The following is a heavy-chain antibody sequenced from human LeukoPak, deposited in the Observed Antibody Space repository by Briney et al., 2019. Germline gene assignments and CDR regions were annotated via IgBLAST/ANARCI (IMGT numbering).Heavy chain of an antibody. CDR3: TRGPIQLWLYHGMDV. V-gene: IGHV3-49*04. CDR2: IRSKTYGGTT. CDR1: GFTFGDHD. J-gene: IGHJ6*02. D-gene: IGHD5-18*01. Sequence: GGSLRLSCTVSGFTFGDHDMSWVRQAPGKGLEWVGFIRSKTYGGTTEYAASVKGRFIISRDDSTGIAYLQMNSLKTEDTAVYYCTRGPIQLWLYHGMDVWGQGTTVTVSS.